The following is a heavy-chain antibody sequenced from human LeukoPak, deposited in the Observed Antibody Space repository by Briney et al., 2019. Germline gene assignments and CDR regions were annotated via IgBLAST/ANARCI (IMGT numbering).Heavy chain of an antibody. J-gene: IGHJ2*01. CDR3: AKGPHDRGYWYFDL. V-gene: IGHV3-23*01. CDR1: GGSFSAYF. CDR2: ISGNGDTT. D-gene: IGHD6-13*01. Sequence: PSETLSLTCAVYGGSFSAYFWSWIRQPPGKGLEWVSPISGNGDTTYYADSVRGRFTISRDNSKNTLYLQMNSLRVEDTAVYYCAKGPHDRGYWYFDLWGRGTLVTVSS.